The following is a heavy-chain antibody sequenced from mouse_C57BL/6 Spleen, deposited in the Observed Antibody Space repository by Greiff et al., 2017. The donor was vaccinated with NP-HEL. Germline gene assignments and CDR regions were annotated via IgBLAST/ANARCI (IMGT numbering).Heavy chain of an antibody. V-gene: IGHV1-61*01. CDR2: IYPSDSET. CDR3: ARWLLWNYFDY. D-gene: IGHD2-3*01. J-gene: IGHJ2*01. Sequence: VQLQQPGAELVRPGSSVKLSCKASGYTFTSYWMDWVKQRPGQGLEWIGNIYPSDSETHYNQKFKDKATLTVDKSSSTAYMQLSSLTSEDSAVYYCARWLLWNYFDYWGQGTTLTVSS. CDR1: GYTFTSYW.